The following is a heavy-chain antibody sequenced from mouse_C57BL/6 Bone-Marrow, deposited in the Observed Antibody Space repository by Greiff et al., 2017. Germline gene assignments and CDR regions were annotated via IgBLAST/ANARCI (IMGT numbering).Heavy chain of an antibody. CDR2: IWGVGST. D-gene: IGHD1-1*01. J-gene: IGHJ1*03. CDR3: ARDYGSSYGYWYFDV. V-gene: IGHV2-6*01. CDR1: GFSLTSYG. Sequence: QVQLQQSGPGLVAPSQSLSIPCTVSGFSLTSYGVDWVRQSPGKGLEWLGVIWGVGSTNYNSALKSRLSISKDNSKSQVFLKMNSLQTDDTAMYYGARDYGSSYGYWYFDVWGTGTTVTVSS.